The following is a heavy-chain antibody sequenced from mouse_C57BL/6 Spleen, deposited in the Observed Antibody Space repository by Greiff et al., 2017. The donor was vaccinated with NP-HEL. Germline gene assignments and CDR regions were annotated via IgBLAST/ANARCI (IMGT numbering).Heavy chain of an antibody. D-gene: IGHD1-1*01. CDR2: IYPGDGDT. CDR3: ARREITTVDWYFDV. V-gene: IGHV1-82*01. CDR1: GYAFSSSW. Sequence: LQESGPELVKPGASVKISCKASGYAFSSSWMNWVKQRPGKGLEWIGRIYPGDGDTNYNGKFKGKATLTADKSSSTAYMQLSSLTSEDSAVYFCARREITTVDWYFDVWGTGTTVTVSS. J-gene: IGHJ1*03.